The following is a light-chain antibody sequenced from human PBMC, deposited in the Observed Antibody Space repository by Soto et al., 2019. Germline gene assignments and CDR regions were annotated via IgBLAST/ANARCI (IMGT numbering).Light chain of an antibody. CDR1: SSDVGSYNL. Sequence: QSALTQPASVSGSPGQSITISCTGTSSDVGSYNLVSWYQQHPGKAPKLMIYKGSKRPSGVSNRFSGSKSGKTASLTVSGLQAEDEAHYYCCSYARSSTSVFGGGTKVTVL. V-gene: IGLV2-23*01. J-gene: IGLJ3*02. CDR3: CSYARSSTSV. CDR2: KGS.